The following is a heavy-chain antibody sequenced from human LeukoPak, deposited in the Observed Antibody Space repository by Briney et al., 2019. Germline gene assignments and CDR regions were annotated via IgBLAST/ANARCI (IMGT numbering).Heavy chain of an antibody. CDR3: ATRPANGDYGVLDY. CDR2: INGDGTNT. J-gene: IGHJ4*02. D-gene: IGHD4-17*01. V-gene: IGHV3-74*01. Sequence: GGSLRLSCAASGLTFSSHWMHWVRQAPGKRLVWVSRINGDGTNTRYADSVKGRFTISRDNAKNTVYLQMNSLRGEDTAVYYCATRPANGDYGVLDYWGQGTLVTVSS. CDR1: GLTFSSHW.